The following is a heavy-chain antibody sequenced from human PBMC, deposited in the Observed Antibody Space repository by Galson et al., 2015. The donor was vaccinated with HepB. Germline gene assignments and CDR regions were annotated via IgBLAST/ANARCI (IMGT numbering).Heavy chain of an antibody. D-gene: IGHD6-19*01. V-gene: IGHV3-66*01. CDR1: GFTVSSNY. J-gene: IGHJ5*02. CDR2: IYSGGST. CDR3: ARAILSLRIAVAGPVYGMDL. Sequence: SLRLSCAASGFTVSSNYMSWVRQAPGKGLEWVSVIYSGGSTYYADSVKGRFTISRDNSKNTLYLQMNSLRAEDTAVYYCARAILSLRIAVAGPVYGMDLWGQGALVTVSS.